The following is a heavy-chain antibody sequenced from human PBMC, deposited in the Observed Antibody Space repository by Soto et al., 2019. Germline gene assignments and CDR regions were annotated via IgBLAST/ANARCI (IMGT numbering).Heavy chain of an antibody. CDR2: INHSGST. D-gene: IGHD3-3*01. CDR1: GGSFSGYY. V-gene: IGHV4-34*01. Sequence: PSETLSLTCAVYGGSFSGYYWSWIRQPPGKGLEWIGEINHSGSTDYNPSLKSRVTISVDTSKNQFSLKLSSVTAADTAVYYCARGFRRTIFGVVIPYYFDYWAREPWSPSPQ. J-gene: IGHJ4*02. CDR3: ARGFRRTIFGVVIPYYFDY.